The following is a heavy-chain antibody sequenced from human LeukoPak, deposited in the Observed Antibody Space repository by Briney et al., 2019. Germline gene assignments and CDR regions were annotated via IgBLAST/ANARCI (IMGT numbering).Heavy chain of an antibody. D-gene: IGHD2-15*01. Sequence: GESLKISCKGSGYSFTSYWISWVRQMPGKGLEWMGIIYPGDSDTRYSPSFQGQVTISADKSISTAYLQWSSQKASDTAMYYCARVHCSGGSCYPGNGYWGQGTLVTVSS. CDR3: ARVHCSGGSCYPGNGY. J-gene: IGHJ4*02. CDR2: IYPGDSDT. CDR1: GYSFTSYW. V-gene: IGHV5-51*01.